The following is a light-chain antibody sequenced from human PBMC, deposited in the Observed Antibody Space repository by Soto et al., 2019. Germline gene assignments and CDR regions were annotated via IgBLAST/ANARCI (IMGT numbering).Light chain of an antibody. CDR1: QSVSSNY. Sequence: EIVLTQSPGTLSLPPGERATLSCRASQSVSSNYLAWYQQKPGQAPRLLIYDASSRATGIPDRFSGSGSGTDFTLTISRLEPEDLAVYYCQQYGTSPQTFGQGTRLEI. J-gene: IGKJ5*01. CDR2: DAS. V-gene: IGKV3-20*01. CDR3: QQYGTSPQT.